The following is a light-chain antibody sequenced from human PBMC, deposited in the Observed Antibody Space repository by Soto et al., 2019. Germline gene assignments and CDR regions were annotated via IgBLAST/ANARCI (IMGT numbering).Light chain of an antibody. CDR2: SAS. J-gene: IGKJ4*01. V-gene: IGKV3-20*01. Sequence: EIVLTQSPGTLSLSPGERATLSCRASQTVSSNYLAWYQQKPGQAPRLLIYSASTRATGIPDRFSGSGSGTEFTLTISRLEPEDFAVYYCQQYGTSPLTFGGGTKVDIK. CDR1: QTVSSNY. CDR3: QQYGTSPLT.